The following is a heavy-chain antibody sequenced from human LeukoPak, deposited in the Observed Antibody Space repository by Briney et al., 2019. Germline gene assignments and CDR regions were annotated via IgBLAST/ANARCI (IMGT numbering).Heavy chain of an antibody. CDR3: ASPYTTSSFYAFDI. Sequence: PGGSLRLSCAVSGFTVSSKYMGWVRQAPGKGLEWVSVIYAGGNTYYTDSVKGRFTISRDNSKNTLYLQVNNLRAEDTAMYYCASPYTTSSFYAFDIWGQGTMVTVFS. J-gene: IGHJ3*02. V-gene: IGHV3-66*02. D-gene: IGHD6-6*01. CDR1: GFTVSSKY. CDR2: IYAGGNT.